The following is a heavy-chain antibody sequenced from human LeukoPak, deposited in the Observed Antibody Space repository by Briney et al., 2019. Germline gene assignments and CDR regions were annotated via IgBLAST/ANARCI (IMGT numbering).Heavy chain of an antibody. CDR2: IYYSGST. J-gene: IGHJ3*02. Sequence: PSETLSLTCTVSGGSVSSGSYYWSWLRQPPGKGLEWIGYIYYSGSTNYNPSLKSRVTISVDTSKNQFSLKLSSVTAADTAVYYCARSYRPYHDAFDIWGEGTMVTVSS. CDR1: GGSVSSGSYY. V-gene: IGHV4-61*01. D-gene: IGHD2-2*01. CDR3: ARSYRPYHDAFDI.